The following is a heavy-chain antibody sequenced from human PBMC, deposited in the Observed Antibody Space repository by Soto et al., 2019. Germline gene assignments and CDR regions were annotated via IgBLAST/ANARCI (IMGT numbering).Heavy chain of an antibody. J-gene: IGHJ4*02. V-gene: IGHV4-31*03. D-gene: IGHD5-18*01. Sequence: QVQLQESGPGLVKPSQTLSLTCTVSGGSISSGGYYWSWIRQHPGKGLEWIGYIYYSGSTYYNPSLKSRVTISVATSKNQCSLKLSSVTAADTAVYYCARSGYSYGPNPLLYWGQGTLVTVSS. CDR3: ARSGYSYGPNPLLY. CDR1: GGSISSGGYY. CDR2: IYYSGST.